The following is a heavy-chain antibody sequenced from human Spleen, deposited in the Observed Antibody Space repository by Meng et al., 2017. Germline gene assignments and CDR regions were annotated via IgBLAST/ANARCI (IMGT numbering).Heavy chain of an antibody. J-gene: IGHJ4*01. CDR1: GFTFSDYY. V-gene: IGHV3-11*01. CDR2: ISISGGTK. Sequence: GGSLRLSCAVSGFTFSDYYMSWIRQAPGRGLEWVSYISISGGTKHYADSVKGRFTISRDNAENSLSLQMNSLRAEDTAVYYCSGHVDYWGHGTLVTVSS. CDR3: SGHVDY.